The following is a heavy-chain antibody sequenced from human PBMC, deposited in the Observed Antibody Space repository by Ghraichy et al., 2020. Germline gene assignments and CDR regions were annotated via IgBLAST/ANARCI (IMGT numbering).Heavy chain of an antibody. CDR3: ARRPRHPNYYMDV. V-gene: IGHV5-51*01. Sequence: GGSLRLSCKGSGYSFTNYWIGWVRQMPGKGLEWIGIFYPGDSNTRYSPSFEGQVTMSADKSITTAYLQWSSLKASDTAVYYCARRPRHPNYYMDVWGTGTMVTVSS. CDR2: FYPGDSNT. J-gene: IGHJ6*03. CDR1: GYSFTNYW.